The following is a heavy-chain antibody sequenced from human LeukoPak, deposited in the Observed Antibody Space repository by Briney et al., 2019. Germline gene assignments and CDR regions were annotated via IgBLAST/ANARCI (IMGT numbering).Heavy chain of an antibody. Sequence: GGSLRLSCAASGFTFSSYWMSCVRQAPGKGLEWVANIKQDGNEKYYVDSVKGRFTISRDNAKNSLYLQMSSLRAEDTAVYYCAGQLGTPYYFDYWGQGTLVTVSS. CDR2: IKQDGNEK. V-gene: IGHV3-7*05. CDR1: GFTFSSYW. J-gene: IGHJ4*02. D-gene: IGHD7-27*01. CDR3: AGQLGTPYYFDY.